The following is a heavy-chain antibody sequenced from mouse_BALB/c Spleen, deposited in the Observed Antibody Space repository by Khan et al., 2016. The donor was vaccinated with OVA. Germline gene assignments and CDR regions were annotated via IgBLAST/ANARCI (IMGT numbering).Heavy chain of an antibody. J-gene: IGHJ3*01. V-gene: IGHV2-2*01. CDR1: GFSLTTYG. CDR2: IWSGGST. Sequence: QVQLQQSGPGLVQPSQSLSITCTVSGFSLTTYGIHWVRQSPGKGQEGLGGIWSGGSTDYNAPFITRLSISQDNSKRQVFFTMNSLQADDFSISFCARHSYGYDFPYWVQGTLFTVSA. CDR3: ARHSYGYDFPY. D-gene: IGHD2-2*01.